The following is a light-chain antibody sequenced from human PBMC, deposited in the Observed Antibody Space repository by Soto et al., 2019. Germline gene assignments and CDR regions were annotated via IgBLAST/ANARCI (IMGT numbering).Light chain of an antibody. CDR2: EVF. CDR3: SSCAGNNKFDG. Sequence: QSVLTQPPSASGSPGQSVTISCTGTSSDVGGYNYVSWYQQHPGKAPKLMIYEVFKRPSEVPDRFSGSKSGNTASLTVSGLQAEDVYTFFCSSCAGNNKFDGFVIGTRSP. J-gene: IGLJ1*01. V-gene: IGLV2-8*01. CDR1: SSDVGGYNY.